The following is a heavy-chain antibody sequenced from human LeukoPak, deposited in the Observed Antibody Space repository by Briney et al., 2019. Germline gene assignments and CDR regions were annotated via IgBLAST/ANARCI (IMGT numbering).Heavy chain of an antibody. V-gene: IGHV4-34*01. J-gene: IGHJ4*02. Sequence: SETLSLTCAVYGVSFSGYYWSWIRQPPGKGLEWIGEINHSGSTNYNPSLKSRVTISVDTSKNQFSLKLSSVTAADTAVYYCASLDSSSWYYFDYWGQGTPVTVSS. D-gene: IGHD6-13*01. CDR2: INHSGST. CDR3: ASLDSSSWYYFDY. CDR1: GVSFSGYY.